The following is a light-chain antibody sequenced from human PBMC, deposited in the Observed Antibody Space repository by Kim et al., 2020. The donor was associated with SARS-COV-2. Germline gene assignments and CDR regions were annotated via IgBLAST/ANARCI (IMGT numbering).Light chain of an antibody. J-gene: IGLJ2*01. CDR3: QVWDSSTVV. V-gene: IGLV3-9*01. CDR1: NLEGKN. CDR2: SDS. Sequence: VALGQASRFTCGGNNLEGKNVDCYQHKPGQAPVLVIYSDSNRPSGIPERFSGSNSGNTATLTISRALAGDEADSYCQVWDSSTVVFGGGTQLTVL.